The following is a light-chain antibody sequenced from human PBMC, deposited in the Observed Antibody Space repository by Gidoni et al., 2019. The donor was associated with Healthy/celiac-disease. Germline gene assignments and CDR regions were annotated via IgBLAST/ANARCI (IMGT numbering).Light chain of an antibody. CDR1: SSDVGGYNY. V-gene: IGLV2-14*01. Sequence: QSALTQPASVSGSPGPSITISCTGTSSDVGGYNYTSWYQQHPGKAPNLMIYEFSNRPSGVSNRFSGSKAGNTASLTISGLQAEDEADYYCSSYTSSSTLGVFGGGTKLTVL. CDR3: SSYTSSSTLGV. J-gene: IGLJ3*02. CDR2: EFS.